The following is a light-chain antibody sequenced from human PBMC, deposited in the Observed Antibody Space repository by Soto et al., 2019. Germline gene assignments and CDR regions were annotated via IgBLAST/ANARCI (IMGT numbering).Light chain of an antibody. V-gene: IGKV1-12*01. CDR2: AAS. CDR1: QGIRSW. CDR3: QHANSFPIT. Sequence: DIQMTQSPSSVSASVGDRVTITCRTSQGIRSWLAWYQQKPGTAPKLLIYAASTLQSGVPSRFSASRSGTXXTLXIXTXQPDDFATYYCQHANSFPITFGQGTRLEIK. J-gene: IGKJ5*01.